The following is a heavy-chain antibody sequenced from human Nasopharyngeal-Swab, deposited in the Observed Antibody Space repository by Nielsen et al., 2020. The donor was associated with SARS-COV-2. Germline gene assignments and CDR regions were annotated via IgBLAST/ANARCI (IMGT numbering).Heavy chain of an antibody. J-gene: IGHJ4*02. CDR3: AGIARGYSYGYAL. V-gene: IGHV3-11*01. CDR2: ISSSGSTI. D-gene: IGHD5-18*01. Sequence: GESLKISCAASGFTFSYSYMSWIRQAPGKGLEWVSYISSSGSTIYYADSVKGRFAISRDNAKNSLYLQMNSLRAEDTAVYYCAGIARGYSYGYALWGQGTLVTVSS. CDR1: GFTFSYSY.